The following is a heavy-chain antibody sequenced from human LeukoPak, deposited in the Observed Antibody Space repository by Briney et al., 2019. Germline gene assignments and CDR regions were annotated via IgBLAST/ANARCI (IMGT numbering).Heavy chain of an antibody. CDR2: IYHSGST. Sequence: SGTLSLTCAVSGGSISSSNWWSWVRQPPGKGLEWIGEIYHSGSTNYNPSLKSRVTISVDKSKNQFSLKLSSVTAADTAVYYCARAVVPAAIDAFDIWGQGTMVTVSS. V-gene: IGHV4-4*02. CDR1: GGSISSSNW. D-gene: IGHD2-2*02. CDR3: ARAVVPAAIDAFDI. J-gene: IGHJ3*02.